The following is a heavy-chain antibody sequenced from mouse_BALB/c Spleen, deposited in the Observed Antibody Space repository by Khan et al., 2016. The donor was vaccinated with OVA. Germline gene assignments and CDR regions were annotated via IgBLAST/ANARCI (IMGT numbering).Heavy chain of an antibody. Sequence: VQLQESGPELKKPGVTVKISCKASGYTFTTYGMNWVKQAPGKGLKWMGWINTYTGEPTYVDDFKGRFAFSLETSASTVYLQINNLKNEDTATYFCARVGYSGTMDYWGQGTSVTVSS. CDR3: ARVGYSGTMDY. D-gene: IGHD2-14*01. CDR2: INTYTGEP. CDR1: GYTFTTYG. J-gene: IGHJ4*01. V-gene: IGHV9-3-1*01.